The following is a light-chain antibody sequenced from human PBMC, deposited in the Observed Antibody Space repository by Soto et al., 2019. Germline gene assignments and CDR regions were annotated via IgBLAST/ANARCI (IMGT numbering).Light chain of an antibody. V-gene: IGLV2-11*01. Sequence: QSALTQPRSVSGSLGQSVTISCSGTSHNFGGYNFVSWYQHPPDKAPKLIIYDVTKRPSGVPDRFSGSKSGTTASLTISGLQDAEEDDYCCSSSGAGDILVFGGGTKVTVL. CDR2: DVT. CDR3: SSSGAGDILV. J-gene: IGLJ2*01. CDR1: SHNFGGYNF.